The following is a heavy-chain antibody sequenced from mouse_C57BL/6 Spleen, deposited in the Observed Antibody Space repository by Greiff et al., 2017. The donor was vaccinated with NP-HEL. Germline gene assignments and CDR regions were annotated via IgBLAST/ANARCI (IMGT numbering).Heavy chain of an antibody. D-gene: IGHD4-1*01. CDR2: INYDGSST. J-gene: IGHJ2*01. CDR1: GFTFSDYY. V-gene: IGHV5-16*01. CDR3: ARELGRVYFDY. Sequence: EVNLVESEGGLVQPGSSMKLSCTASGFTFSDYYMAWVRQVPEKGLEWVANINYDGSSTYYLDSLKSRFIISRDNAKNILYLQMSSLKSEDTATYYCARELGRVYFDYWGQGTTLTVSS.